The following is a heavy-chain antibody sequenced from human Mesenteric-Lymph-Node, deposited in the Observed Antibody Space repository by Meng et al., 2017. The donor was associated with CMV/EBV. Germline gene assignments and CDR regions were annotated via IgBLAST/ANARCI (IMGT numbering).Heavy chain of an antibody. J-gene: IGHJ4*02. CDR2: IYNGGDT. Sequence: GESLKISCAVSGFSVSNTHMNWVRQAPEKGLEWVAVIYNGGDTFYADSVQGRFTISRDNSKNTLYLQMNSLRAEDTAVYYCAKDRGGSWYSSSWFDYWGQGTLVTVSS. D-gene: IGHD6-13*01. V-gene: IGHV3-66*02. CDR3: AKDRGGSWYSSSWFDY. CDR1: GFSVSNTH.